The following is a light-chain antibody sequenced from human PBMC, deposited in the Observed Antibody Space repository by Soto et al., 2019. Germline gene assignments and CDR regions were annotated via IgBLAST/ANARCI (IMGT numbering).Light chain of an antibody. CDR1: ESFSIY. V-gene: IGKV1-39*01. Sequence: DIRLTQSPSSLSASVGDTVTITCRASESFSIYLNWYQQKPGKAPKLLISEASTLQSGVPSRFSGSGSGTDFTLTVSSLQPEDFGTYYCQQSYSAPLTFGGGTKV. CDR2: EAS. J-gene: IGKJ4*01. CDR3: QQSYSAPLT.